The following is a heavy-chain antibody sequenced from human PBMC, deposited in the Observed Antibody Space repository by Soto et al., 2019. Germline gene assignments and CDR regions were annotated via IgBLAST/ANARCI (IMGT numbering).Heavy chain of an antibody. CDR1: GGSISDFY. J-gene: IGHJ4*02. CDR2: IYYSGST. Sequence: PSETLSLTCTVSGGSISDFYWSLIRQPPGKGLEWIGYIYYSGSTNYNPSLKSRVTISVDTSKNQFSLNLRYMSPADTAVYYCARVGGLEDRTFDYWGPGTLVTVSS. V-gene: IGHV4-59*01. D-gene: IGHD3-16*01. CDR3: ARVGGLEDRTFDY.